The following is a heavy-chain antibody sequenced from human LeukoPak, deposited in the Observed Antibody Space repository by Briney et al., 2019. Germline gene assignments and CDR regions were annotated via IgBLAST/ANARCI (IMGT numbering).Heavy chain of an antibody. CDR1: GFTFSDYY. J-gene: IGHJ3*02. Sequence: GGSLRLSCAASGFTFSDYYMNWIRQAPGKGLEWVSYISSGGSISYYTDSVKGRFTISRDNAKNSLYLQMNSLRAEDTAVYYCARGALGSGSYVGAFDIWGQGTMVTVSS. CDR3: ARGALGSGSYVGAFDI. V-gene: IGHV3-11*01. CDR2: ISSGGSIS. D-gene: IGHD3-10*01.